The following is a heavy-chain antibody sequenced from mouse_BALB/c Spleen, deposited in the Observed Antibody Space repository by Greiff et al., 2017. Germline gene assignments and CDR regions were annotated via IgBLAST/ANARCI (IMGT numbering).Heavy chain of an antibody. V-gene: IGHV3-6*02. D-gene: IGHD2-2*01. CDR3: ARRWGYRDY. CDR2: ISYDGSN. CDR1: GYSITSGYY. J-gene: IGHJ2*01. Sequence: EVQLQQSGPGLVKPSQSLSLTCSVTGYSITSGYYWNWIRQFPGNKLEWRGYISYDGSNNYNPSLKNRTSITRDTSKNQFFLKLNSVTTEDTATYYCARRWGYRDYWGQGTTLTVSS.